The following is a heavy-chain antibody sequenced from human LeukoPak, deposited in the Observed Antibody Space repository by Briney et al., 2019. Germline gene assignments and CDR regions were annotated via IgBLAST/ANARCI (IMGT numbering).Heavy chain of an antibody. J-gene: IGHJ6*02. V-gene: IGHV1-2*02. D-gene: IGHD5-18*01. Sequence: ASVKVSCKASGYTFTDYYMHWVRQAPGQGLEWMGWINPNSGGTKYAQKFQGRVTMTRDTSISTAYMEVSSLRSDDTAVYYCARDMSRDTAMDYYYYGMDVWGQGTTVTVSS. CDR2: INPNSGGT. CDR1: GYTFTDYY. CDR3: ARDMSRDTAMDYYYYGMDV.